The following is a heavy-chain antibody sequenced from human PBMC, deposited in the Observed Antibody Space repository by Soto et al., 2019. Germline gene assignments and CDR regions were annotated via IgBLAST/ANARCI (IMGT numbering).Heavy chain of an antibody. D-gene: IGHD1-26*01. CDR3: TRGTSSERWSSRFFDY. V-gene: IGHV1-8*02. J-gene: IGHJ4*01. CDR2: MNPNTGKS. CDR1: GYSFTDLN. Sequence: QVQLMQSGAEVKKPGTSVKVACKTSGYSFTDLNVTWVRQAPGQGLEWMGWMNPNTGKSGYTQKFQGRVTMTGNTSISTAYMEVSSLTSGDTAVYYCTRGTSSERWSSRFFDYLGHGTLVTVSS.